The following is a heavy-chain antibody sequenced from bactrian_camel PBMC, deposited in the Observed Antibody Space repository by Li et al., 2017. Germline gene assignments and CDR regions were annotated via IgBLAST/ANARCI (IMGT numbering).Heavy chain of an antibody. V-gene: IGHV3S54*01. Sequence: HVQLVESGGGSAQAGGSLRLSCAASGYASRIECMGWFRQIPGKEREVVATIRTGGGTAHYHDSVKGRVTTSQDNVKNTMYLRMNSLKPDDTAMYYCATVRPDTLLSGWPLDPALYMYWGQGTQV. CDR1: GYASRIEC. CDR3: ATVRPDTLLSGWPLDPALYMY. CDR2: IRTGGGTA. J-gene: IGHJ4*01. D-gene: IGHD2*01.